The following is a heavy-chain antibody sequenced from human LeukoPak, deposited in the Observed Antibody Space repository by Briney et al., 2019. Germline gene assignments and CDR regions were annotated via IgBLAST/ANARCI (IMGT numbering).Heavy chain of an antibody. D-gene: IGHD3-10*01. Sequence: GGSLRLSCAASGFTFSNAWMSWVRQAPGKGLEWVGRIKSKTDGGTTDYTAPVKGRFTISRDDSKNTLYLQMNSLKTEDTAVYYCTTGGSGSLGAFDIWGQGTMVTVSS. V-gene: IGHV3-15*01. J-gene: IGHJ3*02. CDR3: TTGGSGSLGAFDI. CDR1: GFTFSNAW. CDR2: IKSKTDGGTT.